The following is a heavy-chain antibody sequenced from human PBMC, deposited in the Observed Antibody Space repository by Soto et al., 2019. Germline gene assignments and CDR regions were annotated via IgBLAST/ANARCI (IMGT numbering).Heavy chain of an antibody. J-gene: IGHJ4*02. CDR2: ISSSGNTV. Sequence: PGGSLRLSCAASRFTFSTYEMNWVRQAPGKGLEWVSYISSSGNTVDYADSVKGRFTISRDNTMNSLYLQMNSLRDEDTALYYCVRYCSTTLCNGVATRTFDYWGQGTLVTVSS. D-gene: IGHD2-2*01. CDR3: VRYCSTTLCNGVATRTFDY. V-gene: IGHV3-48*03. CDR1: RFTFSTYE.